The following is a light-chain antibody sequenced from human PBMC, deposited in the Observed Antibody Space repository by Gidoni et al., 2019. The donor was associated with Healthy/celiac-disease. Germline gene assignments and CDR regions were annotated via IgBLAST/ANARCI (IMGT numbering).Light chain of an antibody. Sequence: IALTQSPGTLSLSPGERATLACRASQSVSSSYLAWYQQKPGQAPRLLIYCASSRATGIPDRFSGSGSGTDFTPTISRLEPEDFAVYYCQQYGSSPPKYTFGQGTKLEIK. CDR1: QSVSSSY. CDR3: QQYGSSPPKYT. CDR2: CAS. V-gene: IGKV3-20*01. J-gene: IGKJ2*01.